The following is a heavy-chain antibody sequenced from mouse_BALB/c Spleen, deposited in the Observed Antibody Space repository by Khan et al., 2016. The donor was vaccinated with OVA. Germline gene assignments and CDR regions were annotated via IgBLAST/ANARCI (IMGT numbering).Heavy chain of an antibody. Sequence: QVQLKESGPGLVAPSQSLSITRTVSGFSLTSYGLHWVRQPPGKGLEWLGVIWAGASTNYNSALMSRLSISKDNSKSQVFLKMNSLQTDDTAMYYCARDPQFITTVVYAMDYWGQGTSVTVSS. D-gene: IGHD1-2*01. J-gene: IGHJ4*01. CDR1: GFSLTSYG. CDR3: ARDPQFITTVVYAMDY. V-gene: IGHV2-9*02. CDR2: IWAGAST.